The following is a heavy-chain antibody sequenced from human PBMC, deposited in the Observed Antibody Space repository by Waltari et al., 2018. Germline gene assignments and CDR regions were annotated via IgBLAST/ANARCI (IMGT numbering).Heavy chain of an antibody. CDR1: GGSISSYY. Sequence: QVQLQESGPGLVKPSETLSLTCTVSGGSISSYYWSWIRQPPGKGLEWIGDIYYSGSTNSNPSRKSRVTISVDTSKNQFSLKLSSVTAADTAVYYCARGPIVKYSSGWYDYWGQGTLVTVSS. CDR2: IYYSGST. CDR3: ARGPIVKYSSGWYDY. D-gene: IGHD6-19*01. J-gene: IGHJ4*02. V-gene: IGHV4-59*01.